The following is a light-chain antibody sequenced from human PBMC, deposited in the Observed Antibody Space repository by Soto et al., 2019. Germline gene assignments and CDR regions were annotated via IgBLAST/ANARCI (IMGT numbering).Light chain of an antibody. CDR2: AAS. V-gene: IGKV1-9*01. J-gene: IGKJ2*01. Sequence: DIQLTQSPSFLSASVGDRVTITCRASQGISSYLAWYQQKPGKAPKLLIYAASTLQSGVPSRFSGSGSGTEFTLTISSLQPEDFATYYCQQLNSYPRMYTFGQATKLEIK. CDR1: QGISSY. CDR3: QQLNSYPRMYT.